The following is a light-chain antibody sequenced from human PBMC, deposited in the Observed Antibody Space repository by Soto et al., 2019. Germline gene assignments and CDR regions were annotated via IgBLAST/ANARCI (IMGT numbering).Light chain of an antibody. V-gene: IGLV2-8*01. Sequence: QSVLTQPPSASGSPGQSVAISCTGTSSDVGGYNYVSWYQQHPGKAPKLMIYEGNKRPSGVPDRFSGSKSGNTASLTVSGLQAEDADDYYCSSYAGSSNVFGTGTKVTVL. CDR1: SSDVGGYNY. CDR2: EGN. J-gene: IGLJ1*01. CDR3: SSYAGSSNV.